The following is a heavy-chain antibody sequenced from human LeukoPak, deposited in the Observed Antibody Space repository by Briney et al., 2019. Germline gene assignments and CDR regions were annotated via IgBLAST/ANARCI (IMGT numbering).Heavy chain of an antibody. CDR2: ISGSGGST. D-gene: IGHD3-22*01. V-gene: IGHV3-23*01. CDR3: AKGSLTYYYDSSGYYYFDY. Sequence: PGGSLRLSCAASGFTFSSYAMSWVRQAPGEGLEWVSAISGSGGSTYYADSVKGRFTISRDNSKNTLYLQMNSLRAEDTAVYYCAKGSLTYYYDSSGYYYFDYWGQGTLVTVSS. J-gene: IGHJ4*02. CDR1: GFTFSSYA.